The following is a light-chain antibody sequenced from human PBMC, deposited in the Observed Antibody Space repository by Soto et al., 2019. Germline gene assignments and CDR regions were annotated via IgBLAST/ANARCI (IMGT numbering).Light chain of an antibody. CDR3: CSYAGSSV. CDR1: SSDVGSYNL. V-gene: IGLV2-23*01. Sequence: QSVLTQPASVSGSPGQSITISCTGTSSDVGSYNLVSWYQQHPGKAPKLMIYEGSKRPSGVSNRFSGSKSGNTASLTISGLQAEDEADYYCCSYAGSSVFGTGTKLT. CDR2: EGS. J-gene: IGLJ1*01.